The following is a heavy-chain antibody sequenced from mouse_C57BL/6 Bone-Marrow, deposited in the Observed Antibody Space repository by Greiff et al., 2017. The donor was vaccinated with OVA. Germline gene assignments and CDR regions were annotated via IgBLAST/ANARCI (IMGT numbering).Heavy chain of an antibody. CDR2: IHPNSGST. CDR3: ARLDGSSPWFAY. V-gene: IGHV1-64*01. J-gene: IGHJ3*01. D-gene: IGHD1-1*01. Sequence: VQLQQPGAELVKPGASVKLSCKASGYTFTSYWMHWVKQRPGQGLEWIGMIHPNSGSTNYNEKFKSKATLTVDKSSSTAYMQLSSLTSEDSAVYYCARLDGSSPWFAYWGQGTLVTVSA. CDR1: GYTFTSYW.